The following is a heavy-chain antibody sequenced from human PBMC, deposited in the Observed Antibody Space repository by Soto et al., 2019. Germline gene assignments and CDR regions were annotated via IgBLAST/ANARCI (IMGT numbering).Heavy chain of an antibody. Sequence: TSETLSLTCIVSGESISSSSYYWVWIRHPPGKGLEWIGSIYYSGRTYYNPSFKSRVTISIDTSKNQFSLKLSSVTATDTAVYYCARQRTTVVTQAYFDHWGQGALVTVSS. V-gene: IGHV4-39*01. J-gene: IGHJ4*02. CDR3: ARQRTTVVTQAYFDH. CDR2: IYYSGRT. CDR1: GESISSSSYY. D-gene: IGHD2-21*02.